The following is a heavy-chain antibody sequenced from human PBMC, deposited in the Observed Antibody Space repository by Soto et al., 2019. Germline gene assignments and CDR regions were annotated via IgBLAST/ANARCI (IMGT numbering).Heavy chain of an antibody. Sequence: EVQLLESGGGLVQPGGSLRLSCAASGFTFSTYAMTWVRQAPGKGLEWVSALSGTSGTTYSADSVKGRFTISRDNSRNTLYLQMSSLRAEDTALYVCAKGSKFTIFSPNDYWGQGTLVTVSS. J-gene: IGHJ4*02. D-gene: IGHD3-3*01. V-gene: IGHV3-23*01. CDR3: AKGSKFTIFSPNDY. CDR1: GFTFSTYA. CDR2: LSGTSGTT.